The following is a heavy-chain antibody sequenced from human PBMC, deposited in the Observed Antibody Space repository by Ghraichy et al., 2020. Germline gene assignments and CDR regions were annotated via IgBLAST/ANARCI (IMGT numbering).Heavy chain of an antibody. D-gene: IGHD2-21*01. Sequence: LETLSLTCAVYGGSFSGYYWSWIRQPPGKGLEWIGEINHSGSTNYNPSLKSRVTISVDTSKNQFSLKLSSVTAADTAVYYCARGGLMYSRFQVYFQHWGQGTLVTVSS. CDR1: GGSFSGYY. CDR3: ARGGLMYSRFQVYFQH. J-gene: IGHJ1*01. V-gene: IGHV4-34*01. CDR2: INHSGST.